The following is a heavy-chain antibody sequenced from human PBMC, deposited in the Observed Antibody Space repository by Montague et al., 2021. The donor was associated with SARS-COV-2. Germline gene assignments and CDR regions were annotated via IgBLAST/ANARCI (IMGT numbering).Heavy chain of an antibody. D-gene: IGHD3-9*01. CDR2: INHSGTT. V-gene: IGHV4-34*01. CDR3: ARWDPQILTLIGLRGKSASDY. Sequence: SETLSLTCAVYGGSFSDYYWTWIRQSPGKGLEWIAEINHSGTTNYNFNPSLRSRVTISVDTSKSQFSLKLSSVTAADTGVYYCARWDPQILTLIGLRGKSASDYWGQGTLVTVSS. CDR1: GGSFSDYY. J-gene: IGHJ4*02.